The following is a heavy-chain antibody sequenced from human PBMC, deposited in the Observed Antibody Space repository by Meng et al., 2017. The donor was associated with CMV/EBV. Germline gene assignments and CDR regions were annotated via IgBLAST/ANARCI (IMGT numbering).Heavy chain of an antibody. CDR3: VRDHNWGPDY. Sequence: QVQLVTPGAEVKSPGAAVKVSCQTSGYRFSDHYMNWVRQAPGQGLEWMGWIYPNSGGTHYAQKFQDRVTMTRDTSISTVYMELSRLTSDDTAVYYCVRDHNWGPDYWGQGTLVTVSS. CDR2: IYPNSGGT. V-gene: IGHV1-2*02. CDR1: GYRFSDHY. J-gene: IGHJ4*02. D-gene: IGHD1-1*01.